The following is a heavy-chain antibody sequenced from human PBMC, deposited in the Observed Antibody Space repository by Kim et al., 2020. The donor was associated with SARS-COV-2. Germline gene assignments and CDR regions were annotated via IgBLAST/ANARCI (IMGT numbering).Heavy chain of an antibody. CDR1: GFTFSSYG. Sequence: GGSLRLSCAASGFTFSSYGMHWVRQAPGKGLEWVAVIWYDGSNKYYADSVKGRFTISRDNSKNTLYLQMNSLRAEDTAVYYCARATNLGARLDWFDPWGQGTLVTVSS. CDR2: IWYDGSNK. J-gene: IGHJ5*02. CDR3: ARATNLGARLDWFDP. D-gene: IGHD1-26*01. V-gene: IGHV3-33*01.